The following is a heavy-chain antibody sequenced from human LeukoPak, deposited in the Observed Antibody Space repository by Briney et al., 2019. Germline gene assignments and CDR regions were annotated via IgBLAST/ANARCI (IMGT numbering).Heavy chain of an antibody. D-gene: IGHD2-21*02. J-gene: IGHJ4*02. CDR1: GDSVSSNSAA. CDR3: AREVDIVVVTAVNFDF. Sequence: SQTLSLTCAISGDSVSSNSAAWNWIRQSPSRGLEWLGRTYYRSTWHHDYAVSVKSRITINPDTSKNQFSLQLSSVTPEDMAVYYCAREVDIVVVTAVNFDFWGQGTRVTVSS. CDR2: TYYRSTWHH. V-gene: IGHV6-1*01.